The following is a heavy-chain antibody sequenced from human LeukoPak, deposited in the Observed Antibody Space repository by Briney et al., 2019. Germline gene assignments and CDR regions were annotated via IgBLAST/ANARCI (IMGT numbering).Heavy chain of an antibody. D-gene: IGHD3-22*01. CDR3: ARDGPRDYYASSGYYPLGDY. CDR2: IGSSSSTI. V-gene: IGHV3-48*02. Sequence: GESLRLSCAASGFTFSSYSMNWVRQAPGKGLEWVSYIGSSSSTIYYADSVKGRFTISRDNAKNSLYLQMNSLRDEDTAVYYCARDGPRDYYASSGYYPLGDYWGQGTLVTVSS. J-gene: IGHJ4*02. CDR1: GFTFSSYS.